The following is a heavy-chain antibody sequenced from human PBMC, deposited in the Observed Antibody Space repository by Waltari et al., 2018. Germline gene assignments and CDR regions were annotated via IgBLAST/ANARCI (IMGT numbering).Heavy chain of an antibody. Sequence: QVQLVQSGSELKKPGASVKVSCKASGYTFTSYAINWLRRAPGQGLELMGWINTNTGNPTDVQGFTGRFFFSLDTSVSTAYLQISSLKAEDTAVYYCVREVVPTSTIVVNWFDPWGQGTLVTVSS. V-gene: IGHV7-4-1*02. CDR2: INTNTGNP. D-gene: IGHD2-2*01. J-gene: IGHJ5*02. CDR3: VREVVPTSTIVVNWFDP. CDR1: GYTFTSYA.